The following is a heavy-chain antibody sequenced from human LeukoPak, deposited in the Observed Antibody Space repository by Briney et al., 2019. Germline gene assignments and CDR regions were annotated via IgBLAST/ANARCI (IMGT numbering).Heavy chain of an antibody. CDR3: AKNPLSRVGLLRFDP. CDR2: ISGSGGST. J-gene: IGHJ5*02. CDR1: EFSVGSNY. Sequence: PGGSLRLSCAASEFSVGSNYMTWVRQAPGKGLEWVSAISGSGGSTYYADSVKGRFTISRDNSKNTLYLQMNSLRAEDTAVYYCAKNPLSRVGLLRFDPWGQGTLVTVSS. D-gene: IGHD5-18*01. V-gene: IGHV3-23*01.